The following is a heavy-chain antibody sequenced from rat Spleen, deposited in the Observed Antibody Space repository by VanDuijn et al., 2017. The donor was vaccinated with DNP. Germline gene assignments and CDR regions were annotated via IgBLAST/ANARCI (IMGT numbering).Heavy chain of an antibody. V-gene: IGHV2-1*01. D-gene: IGHD3-2*01. J-gene: IGHJ2*01. CDR3: ARGGIRAHPYYFDY. CDR1: GFSLTSNS. Sequence: QVQLKESGPGLVQPSQTLSLTCTVSGFSLTSNSVHWVRQPPGKGLEWVGAIWSCGSTDYNSALKSRLSISRDTSKSQVFLKMNNLQTEDTAIYYCARGGIRAHPYYFDYWGQGVMVTVSS. CDR2: IWSCGST.